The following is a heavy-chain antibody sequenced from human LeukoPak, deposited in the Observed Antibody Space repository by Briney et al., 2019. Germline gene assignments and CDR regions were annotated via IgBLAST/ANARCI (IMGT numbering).Heavy chain of an antibody. CDR1: GYTFTGYY. D-gene: IGHD3-10*01. CDR3: ARLGLWFEREDY. J-gene: IGHJ4*02. Sequence: GASVKVSCKASGYTFTGYYMHWVRQAPGQGLEWMGWINPNRGGTNYAQKFQGRVTMTRDTSISTAYMELSRLRSDDTAVYYCARLGLWFEREDYWGQGTLVTVSS. V-gene: IGHV1-2*02. CDR2: INPNRGGT.